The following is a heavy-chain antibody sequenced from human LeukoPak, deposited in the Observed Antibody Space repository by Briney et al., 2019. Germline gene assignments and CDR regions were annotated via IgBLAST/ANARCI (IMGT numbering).Heavy chain of an antibody. J-gene: IGHJ5*01. CDR1: GDSVSSNSAA. D-gene: IGHD3-10*01. V-gene: IGHV6-1*01. CDR3: ARESPPESMTMVRGVIISWFDS. CDR2: TYYRSKWYN. Sequence: SQTLSLTCAISGDSVSSNSAAWNWIRQSPSRGLEWLGRTYYRSKWYNDYAVSVKSRITINPVRSKNQFSLQLNSVTPEDTAVYYCARESPPESMTMVRGVIISWFDSWGQGTLVTVSS.